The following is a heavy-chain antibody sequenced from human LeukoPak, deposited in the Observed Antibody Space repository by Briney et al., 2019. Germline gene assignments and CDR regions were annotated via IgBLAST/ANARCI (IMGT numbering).Heavy chain of an antibody. CDR3: AKSMMKVVLSPFDY. Sequence: GGSLRLSCAASGFTFSSYAMSWVRQAPGKGLEWVSTISVSGGGTYYAGSVKGRFTISRDSSKSTLYLEMNSLRAEDTAVYYCAKSMMKVVLSPFDYWGQGTLVTVSS. CDR2: ISVSGGGT. D-gene: IGHD2-15*01. V-gene: IGHV3-23*01. J-gene: IGHJ4*02. CDR1: GFTFSSYA.